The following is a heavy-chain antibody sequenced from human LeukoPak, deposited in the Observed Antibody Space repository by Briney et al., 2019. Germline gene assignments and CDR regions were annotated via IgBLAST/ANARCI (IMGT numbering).Heavy chain of an antibody. CDR2: IYYSGST. V-gene: IGHV4-59*01. CDR1: GGSISSYY. Sequence: SETLSLTCTVSGGSISSYYWSWIRQPPGKGLEWIGYIYYSGSTNYNPSLKSRVTISVDTSKNQFSLKLSSVTAADTAVYYCARAYSNYGYYYYMDVRGKGTTVTVSS. D-gene: IGHD4-11*01. CDR3: ARAYSNYGYYYYMDV. J-gene: IGHJ6*03.